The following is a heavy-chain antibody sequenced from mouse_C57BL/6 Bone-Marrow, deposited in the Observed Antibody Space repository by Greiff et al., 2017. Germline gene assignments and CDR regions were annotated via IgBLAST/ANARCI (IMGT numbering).Heavy chain of an antibody. V-gene: IGHV7-3*01. CDR2: IRNKANGYTT. CDR1: GFTFTDYY. CDR3: ARPLYYGNSAWFAY. D-gene: IGHD2-1*01. J-gene: IGHJ3*01. Sequence: EVKLMESGGGLVQPGGSLSLSCAASGFTFTDYYMSWVRQPPGKALEWLGFIRNKANGYTTEYSASVKGRFTISRDNYQSILYLQMHVMRAEDSSTDYCARPLYYGNSAWFAYWGQGTLVTVSA.